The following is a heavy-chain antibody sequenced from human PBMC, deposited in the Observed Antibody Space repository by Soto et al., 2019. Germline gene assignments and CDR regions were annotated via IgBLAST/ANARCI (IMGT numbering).Heavy chain of an antibody. CDR1: GGTFSSYG. V-gene: IGHV1-18*01. J-gene: IGHJ5*02. D-gene: IGHD2-2*01. Sequence: ASENVSCKASGGTFSSYGITWVRQAPGQPLEWLGWISLYSDGTNYAQKFQGRVSMTTDTSTTTAYMELRSLRSDDTAVYYCARVVPGAEAWFGPWGQGTLVTVSS. CDR2: ISLYSDGT. CDR3: ARVVPGAEAWFGP.